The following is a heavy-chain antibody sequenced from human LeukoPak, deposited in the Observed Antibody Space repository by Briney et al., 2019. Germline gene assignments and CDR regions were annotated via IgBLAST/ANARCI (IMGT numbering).Heavy chain of an antibody. V-gene: IGHV3-48*04. D-gene: IGHD3-22*01. CDR3: ARDLYYYDSSGYYGY. Sequence: PGGSLRLSCAASGFTFSSYTMNWVRQAPGKGLEWVSYISSSGSTIYYADSVKGRFTISRDNAKNSLYLQMNSLRAEDTAVYYCARDLYYYDSSGYYGYWGQGTLVTVSS. CDR2: ISSSGSTI. CDR1: GFTFSSYT. J-gene: IGHJ4*02.